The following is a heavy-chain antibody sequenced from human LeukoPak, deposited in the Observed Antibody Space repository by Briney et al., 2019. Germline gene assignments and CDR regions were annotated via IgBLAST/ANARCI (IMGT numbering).Heavy chain of an antibody. CDR1: GFTFSSYW. V-gene: IGHV3-7*01. D-gene: IGHD2-15*01. J-gene: IGHJ1*01. CDR2: IKQDGSEK. CDR3: AKRGYCSGGSCYSASQH. Sequence: GGSLRLSCAASGFTFSSYWMSWVRQAPGKGLEWVANIKQDGSEKYYVDSVKGRFTISRDNAKNSLYLQMNSLRAEDTAVYYCAKRGYCSGGSCYSASQHWGQGTLVTVSS.